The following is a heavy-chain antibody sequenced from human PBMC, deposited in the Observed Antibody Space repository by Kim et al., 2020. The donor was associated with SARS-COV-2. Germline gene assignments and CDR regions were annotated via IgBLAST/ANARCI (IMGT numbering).Heavy chain of an antibody. D-gene: IGHD6-13*01. J-gene: IGHJ6*02. V-gene: IGHV3-11*05. CDR3: ARDRYSSSWPYYYYYGMDV. Sequence: GRFTISRDNAKNSLYLQMNSLRAEDTAVYYCARDRYSSSWPYYYYYGMDVWGQGTTVTVSS.